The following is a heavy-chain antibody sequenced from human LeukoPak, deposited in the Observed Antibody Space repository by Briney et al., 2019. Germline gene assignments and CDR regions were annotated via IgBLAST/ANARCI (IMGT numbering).Heavy chain of an antibody. CDR3: VRVRSSSWYFDL. J-gene: IGHJ4*02. D-gene: IGHD6-13*01. CDR2: LFGSGRT. CDR1: GFTVGSNY. V-gene: IGHV3-66*02. Sequence: GGSLRLSCAASGFTVGSNYMNWVRQAPGRGLEWVSILFGSGRTYYADSVKGRFTISRDNSKNTLFPQMNNMRTEDTAIYYCVRVRSSSWYFDLWGQGTLVTVSS.